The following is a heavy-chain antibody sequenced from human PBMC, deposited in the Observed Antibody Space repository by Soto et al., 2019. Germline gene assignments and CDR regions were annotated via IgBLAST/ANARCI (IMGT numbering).Heavy chain of an antibody. Sequence: SETLSLTCTVSGGSISSGGYYWSWIRQHPGKGLEWIGYIYYSGSTYYNPSLKSRVTISVDTSKNQFSLKLSSVTAADTAVYYCARGAARTYYYYGMDVWGQGTTVTVSS. CDR1: GGSISSGGYY. V-gene: IGHV4-31*03. J-gene: IGHJ6*02. CDR3: ARGAARTYYYYGMDV. CDR2: IYYSGST. D-gene: IGHD6-6*01.